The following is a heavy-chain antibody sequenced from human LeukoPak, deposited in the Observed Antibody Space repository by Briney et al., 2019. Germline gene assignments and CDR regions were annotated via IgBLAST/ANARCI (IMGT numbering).Heavy chain of an antibody. Sequence: SETLSLTCAVYGGSFSGYYWSWIRQPPGKGLEWIGYIYYSGSTNYNPSLKSRVTISVDTSKNQFSLKLSSVTAADTAVYYCARGSSPLDYWGQGTLVTVSS. V-gene: IGHV4-59*01. CDR3: ARGSSPLDY. CDR1: GGSFSGYY. CDR2: IYYSGST. J-gene: IGHJ4*02.